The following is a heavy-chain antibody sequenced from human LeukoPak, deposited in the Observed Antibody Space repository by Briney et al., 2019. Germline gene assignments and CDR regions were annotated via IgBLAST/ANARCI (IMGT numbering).Heavy chain of an antibody. CDR2: ISAYNGNT. J-gene: IGHJ6*02. D-gene: IGHD3-3*01. CDR3: ARGLPYYDFWSGYFQGIYGMDV. Sequence: ASVKVSCKASGYTFTSYGISWVRQAPGQGLEWMGWISAYNGNTNYAQKLQGRVTMTTDTSTSTAYMELRSLRSDDTAVYYCARGLPYYDFWSGYFQGIYGMDVWGQGTTVTVSS. CDR1: GYTFTSYG. V-gene: IGHV1-18*01.